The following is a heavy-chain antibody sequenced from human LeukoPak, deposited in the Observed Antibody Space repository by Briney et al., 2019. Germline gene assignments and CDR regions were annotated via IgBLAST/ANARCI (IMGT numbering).Heavy chain of an antibody. CDR1: GFTFSSYA. V-gene: IGHV3-30-3*01. Sequence: GGSLRLSCAASGFTFSSYAMHWVRQAPGKGLEWVAVISYDGSNKHYADSVKGRFTISRDNSKNTLCLQMNSLRAEDTAVYYCARVSPQLRYYYYYYGMDVWGQGTTVTVSS. J-gene: IGHJ6*02. CDR3: ARVSPQLRYYYYYYGMDV. D-gene: IGHD5-18*01. CDR2: ISYDGSNK.